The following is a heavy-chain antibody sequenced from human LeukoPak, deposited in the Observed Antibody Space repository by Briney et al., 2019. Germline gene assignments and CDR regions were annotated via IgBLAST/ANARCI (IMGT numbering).Heavy chain of an antibody. CDR2: IWFDGSEK. V-gene: IGHV3-33*01. Sequence: GGSLRLSCAASGFTSSTYGMHWVRQAPGKGLDWVAVIWFDGSEKYYADAVKGRFTISRDNSKNTLHLQMDSLRAEDTAVYYCARAVGPFDYWGQGTLVTVSS. J-gene: IGHJ4*02. CDR3: ARAVGPFDY. CDR1: GFTSSTYG. D-gene: IGHD1-26*01.